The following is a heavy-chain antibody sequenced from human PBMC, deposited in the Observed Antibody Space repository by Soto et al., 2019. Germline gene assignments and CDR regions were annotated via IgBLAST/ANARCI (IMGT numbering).Heavy chain of an antibody. Sequence: SETLSLTCAVYGGSFSGYYWSWIRQPPGKGLEWIGEINHSGSTNYNPSLKSRVTISVDTSKNQFSLKLSSVTAADTAVYYCARTPFRRAARRVRDAFDIWGQGTMVTVSS. CDR1: GGSFSGYY. CDR3: ARTPFRRAARRVRDAFDI. V-gene: IGHV4-34*01. J-gene: IGHJ3*02. D-gene: IGHD6-6*01. CDR2: INHSGST.